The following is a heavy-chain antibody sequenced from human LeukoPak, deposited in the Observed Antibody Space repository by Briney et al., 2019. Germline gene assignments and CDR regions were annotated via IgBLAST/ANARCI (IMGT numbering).Heavy chain of an antibody. V-gene: IGHV3-30*14. Sequence: PGGSLRLSCAASGFTFSSYAMHWVRQAPGKGLEWVAVISYDGSNKYYADSVKGRFTIPRDSSKNTLYLQMNSLRAEDTAVYYCARSRWSDYWGQGTQVTVSS. CDR3: ARSRWSDY. CDR1: GFTFSSYA. CDR2: ISYDGSNK. J-gene: IGHJ4*02. D-gene: IGHD2-15*01.